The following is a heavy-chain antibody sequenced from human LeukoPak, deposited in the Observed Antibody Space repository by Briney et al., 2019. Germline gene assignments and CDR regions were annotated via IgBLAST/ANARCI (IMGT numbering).Heavy chain of an antibody. D-gene: IGHD5-12*01. V-gene: IGHV1-18*01. Sequence: ASVKVSCKASGYTFTSYGISWVRQAPGQGLGWMGWISAYNGNTNYAQKFQGRVTITRDTSASTAYMELSSLRSEDTAVYYCARDRKWLRFFDYWGQGTLVTVSS. J-gene: IGHJ4*02. CDR2: ISAYNGNT. CDR1: GYTFTSYG. CDR3: ARDRKWLRFFDY.